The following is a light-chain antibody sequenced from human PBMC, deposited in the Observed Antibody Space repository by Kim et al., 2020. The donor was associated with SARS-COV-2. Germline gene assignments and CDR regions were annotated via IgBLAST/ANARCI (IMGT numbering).Light chain of an antibody. J-gene: IGKJ4*01. Sequence: IVLTQSPATLSLSPGERATLSCRASQSVNTFLAWYQQKPGQAPSLLIYDASNRATGVPARFSGSGSGTDFTLTISSLEPEDFAVYYCHHRSDWPLTFGGGTKV. CDR3: HHRSDWPLT. CDR2: DAS. V-gene: IGKV3-11*01. CDR1: QSVNTF.